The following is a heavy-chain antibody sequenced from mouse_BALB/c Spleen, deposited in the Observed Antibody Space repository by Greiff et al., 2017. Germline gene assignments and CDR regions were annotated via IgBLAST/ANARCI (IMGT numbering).Heavy chain of an antibody. D-gene: IGHD2-1*01. V-gene: IGHV1-54*01. CDR2: INPGSGGT. CDR1: GYAFTNYL. Sequence: VQLLQSGAELVRPGASVKVSCKASGYAFTNYLIDWVKQRPGQGLEWIGVINPGSGGTNYNEKFKGKATLTADKSSSTAYMQLSSLTSDDSAVYCCARAEGNYEDYWGQGTTLTVSA. J-gene: IGHJ2*01. CDR3: ARAEGNYEDY.